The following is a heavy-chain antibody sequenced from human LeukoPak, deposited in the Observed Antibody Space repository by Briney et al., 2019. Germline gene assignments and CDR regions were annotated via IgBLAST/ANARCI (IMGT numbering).Heavy chain of an antibody. D-gene: IGHD3-3*01. CDR3: ARVVLELIALRSVMGAFEI. J-gene: IGHJ3*02. CDR2: IYYSGDT. CDR1: GGSIRPYY. Sequence: PSETLSLTCGVSGGSIRPYYWTWVRQPPGKGLEWLSYIYYSGDTRYNPSLKSRVTMSVDTSKNQFSLKLSSVTAADTAVYYCARVVLELIALRSVMGAFEIWGQGIMVSVSS. V-gene: IGHV4-59*01.